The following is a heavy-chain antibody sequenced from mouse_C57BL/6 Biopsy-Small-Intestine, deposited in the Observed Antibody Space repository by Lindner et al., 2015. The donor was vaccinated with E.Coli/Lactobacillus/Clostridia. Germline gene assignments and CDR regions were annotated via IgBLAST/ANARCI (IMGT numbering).Heavy chain of an antibody. Sequence: VQLQESGAELVRPETSVKVSCKASGYTFSNYLIEWVKQRPGQGLEWIGVINPGSGGTNYNEKFKGKATLTADKSSSKAYMQLSSLTSEDSAVYFCARSPLFITTVVATPWYFDVWGTGTTVIVSS. D-gene: IGHD1-1*01. J-gene: IGHJ1*03. CDR2: INPGSGGT. CDR3: ARSPLFITTVVATPWYFDV. CDR1: GYTFSNYL. V-gene: IGHV1-54*01.